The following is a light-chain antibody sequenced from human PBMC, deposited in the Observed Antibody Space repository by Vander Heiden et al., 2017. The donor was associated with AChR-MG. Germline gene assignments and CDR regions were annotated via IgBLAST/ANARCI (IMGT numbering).Light chain of an antibody. Sequence: QSALTQPASVSGSPGQSITISCTGTSSDIGGYNVVSWYQHHPGKAPKLIIFDVSDRPSGVSNRFSGSKSGNTASLTISGLHTEDEADYYCTSYTTSSTVVFGGGTKLTVL. CDR2: DVS. V-gene: IGLV2-14*03. J-gene: IGLJ3*02. CDR1: SSDIGGYNV. CDR3: TSYTTSSTVV.